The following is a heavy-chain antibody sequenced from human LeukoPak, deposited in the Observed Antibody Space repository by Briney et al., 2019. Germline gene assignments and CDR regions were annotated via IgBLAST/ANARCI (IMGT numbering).Heavy chain of an antibody. CDR3: ARGGYCSSTSYYRPFDY. J-gene: IGHJ4*02. D-gene: IGHD2-2*01. CDR1: GYTFTSYY. Sequence: EASVKVSCKASGYTFTSYYMHWVRQAPGQGLEWMGIINPSGGSTSYAQKFQGRVTMTRDTSTSTVYMELSSLRSEDTAVYYCARGGYCSSTSYYRPFDYWGQGTLVTVSS. CDR2: INPSGGST. V-gene: IGHV1-46*01.